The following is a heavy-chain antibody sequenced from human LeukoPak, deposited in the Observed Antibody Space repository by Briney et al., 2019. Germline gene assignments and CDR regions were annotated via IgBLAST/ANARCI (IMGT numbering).Heavy chain of an antibody. CDR2: ITSSGRII. D-gene: IGHD3-10*01. J-gene: IGHJ6*02. CDR1: GFTFSSYA. Sequence: QPGGSLRLSCAASGFTFSSYAMNWVRQAPGKGLEWVAYITSSGRIIYYADSVKGRFTISRDNAKNSLYLQMNSLKAEDTAVYYCASTGGYGSGTYDYYYFGMDVWGQGTTVTVSS. V-gene: IGHV3-48*03. CDR3: ASTGGYGSGTYDYYYFGMDV.